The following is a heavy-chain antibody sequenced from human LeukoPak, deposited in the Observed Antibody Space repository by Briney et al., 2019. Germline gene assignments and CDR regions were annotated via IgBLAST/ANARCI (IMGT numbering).Heavy chain of an antibody. CDR3: ARHESQLATPRGPFDY. V-gene: IGHV4-34*01. CDR2: INHSGST. J-gene: IGHJ4*02. Sequence: SETLSLTCAVYGGSFSGYYWSWIRQPPGKGLEWIGEINHSGSTNYNPSLKSRVTISVDTSKNQFSLKLSSVTAADTAVYYCARHESQLATPRGPFDYWGQGTLVTVPS. D-gene: IGHD4-23*01. CDR1: GGSFSGYY.